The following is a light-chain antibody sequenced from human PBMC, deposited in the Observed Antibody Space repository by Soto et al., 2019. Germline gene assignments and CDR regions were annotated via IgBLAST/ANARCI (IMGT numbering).Light chain of an antibody. V-gene: IGKV3-11*01. Sequence: EIVLTQSPATLSLSPGERATLAWRCSQSVSSYLAWYQQKPGQAPRLLIYDASNRATGIPARFSGSGSGTDFTLTISSLEPEDFAVYYCQQRSNWPPITFGQGTRLEIK. CDR3: QQRSNWPPIT. J-gene: IGKJ5*01. CDR1: QSVSSY. CDR2: DAS.